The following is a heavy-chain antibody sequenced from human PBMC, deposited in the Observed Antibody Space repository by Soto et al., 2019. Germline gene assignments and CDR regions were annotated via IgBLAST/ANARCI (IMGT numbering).Heavy chain of an antibody. CDR3: ARGDLLWFGELLR. Sequence: QVQLVQSGAEVKKPGASVKVSCKASGYTFTSYEINWVRQATGQGLEWMGWMNPNSGDTGSAQKFQGRVTMTRNTSISTAYMELSSLRSEDTAVYYCARGDLLWFGELLRWGQGTLVTVSS. V-gene: IGHV1-8*01. D-gene: IGHD3-10*01. CDR1: GYTFTSYE. CDR2: MNPNSGDT. J-gene: IGHJ4*02.